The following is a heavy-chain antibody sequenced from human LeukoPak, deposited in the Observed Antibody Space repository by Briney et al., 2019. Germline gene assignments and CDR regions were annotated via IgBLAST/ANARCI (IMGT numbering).Heavy chain of an antibody. V-gene: IGHV4-31*03. CDR1: GDSISSGGYY. CDR3: ATRGYYDSRGYFDY. D-gene: IGHD3-22*01. Sequence: TASETLSLTCTVSGDSISSGGYYWSWIRQHPGKGLEWIGYIYYSGSTYYNPSLKSRVTISVDTSKNQFSLKLSSVTAADTAVYYCATRGYYDSRGYFDYWGQGTLVTVSS. J-gene: IGHJ4*02. CDR2: IYYSGST.